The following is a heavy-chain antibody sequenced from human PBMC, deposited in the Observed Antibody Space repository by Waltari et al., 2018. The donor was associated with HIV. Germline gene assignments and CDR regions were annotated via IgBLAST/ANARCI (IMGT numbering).Heavy chain of an antibody. CDR2: IYPDDTT. V-gene: IGHV3-53*01. CDR3: ATGVRYYGP. J-gene: IGHJ5*02. CDR1: NSSISAKH. D-gene: IGHD3-22*01. Sequence: EVLLAESGGGLIQPGGSPGLSCTASNSSISAKHVTWIRQAPGGSLEWVAVIYPDDTTHYADSVSGRFTISRAKSRTKVFLLMNSLFVDDTATYFCATGVRYYGPWGQGTRVTVSS.